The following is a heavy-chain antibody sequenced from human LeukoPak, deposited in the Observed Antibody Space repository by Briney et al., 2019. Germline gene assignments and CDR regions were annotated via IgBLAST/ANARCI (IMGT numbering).Heavy chain of an antibody. D-gene: IGHD3-22*01. CDR2: IYHSGST. CDR1: GYSVSSGYY. CDR3: AREDYYDSSGYYLDC. V-gene: IGHV4-38-2*02. Sequence: SETLSLTCTVSGYSVSSGYYWGWIRQSPGQGLEWIGSIYHSGSTYYSPSLRSRITISVDTSKNQFSLKLSSVTAADTAVYYCAREDYYDSSGYYLDCWGQGTLVTVSS. J-gene: IGHJ4*02.